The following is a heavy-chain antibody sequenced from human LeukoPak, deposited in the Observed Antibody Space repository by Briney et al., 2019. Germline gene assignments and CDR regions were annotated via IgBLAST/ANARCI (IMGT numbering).Heavy chain of an antibody. CDR2: ISAYNGNT. CDR3: ARGPRKMLRLCSSSPDHNWFDP. CDR1: GYTFTSYG. Sequence: ASVKVFCKASGYTFTSYGISWERQAPGQGLEWMGWISAYNGNTNYAQKLQGRVTMTTDTSTSTAYMELRSLRSDDTAVYYCARGPRKMLRLCSSSPDHNWFDPWGQGTLVTVSS. J-gene: IGHJ5*02. D-gene: IGHD6-6*01. V-gene: IGHV1-18*01.